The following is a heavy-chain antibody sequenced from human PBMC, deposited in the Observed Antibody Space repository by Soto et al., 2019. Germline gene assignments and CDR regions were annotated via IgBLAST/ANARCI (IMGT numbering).Heavy chain of an antibody. CDR2: IRGSGGST. Sequence: PGGSLRLSCAASGFTFSSYAMSWVRQAPGKGLEWVSAIRGSGGSTYYADSVKGRFSISRDNSKNTLYLQMNSCRAEDTAVYYCAKDVSSTLLCPGYWEQGSRVTIAS. CDR3: AKDVSSTLLCPGY. CDR1: GFTFSSYA. J-gene: IGHJ4*02. D-gene: IGHD2-2*01. V-gene: IGHV3-23*01.